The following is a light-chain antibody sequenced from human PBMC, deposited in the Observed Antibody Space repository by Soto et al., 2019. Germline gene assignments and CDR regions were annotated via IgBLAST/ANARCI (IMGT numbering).Light chain of an antibody. Sequence: QSVLTQPASVSGSPGQSITISCTGTSSDVGGYNYVSWYQQHPGKAPKLMIYDVSNRPSGVSNRFSGSKSGNTAPLTISGLQAEYEADYYCSSYTSSSTYVFGTGTKVTVL. CDR1: SSDVGGYNY. J-gene: IGLJ1*01. CDR3: SSYTSSSTYV. CDR2: DVS. V-gene: IGLV2-14*01.